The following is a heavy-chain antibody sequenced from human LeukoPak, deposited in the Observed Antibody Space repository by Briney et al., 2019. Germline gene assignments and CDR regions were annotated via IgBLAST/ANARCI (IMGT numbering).Heavy chain of an antibody. CDR3: LTGPFDY. Sequence: GGSLKLSCEASEFTFSGSAMHWVRQASGRGLEWLGRIRSKANNYATAYAASVKGRFTISRDDSKNTAYLQMSSLKTEDTAVYYCLTGPFDYWGQGTPVTVSS. J-gene: IGHJ4*02. CDR1: EFTFSGSA. V-gene: IGHV3-73*01. CDR2: IRSKANNYAT.